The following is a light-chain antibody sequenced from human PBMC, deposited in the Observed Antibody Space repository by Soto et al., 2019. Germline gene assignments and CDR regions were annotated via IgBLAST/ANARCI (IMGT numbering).Light chain of an antibody. V-gene: IGLV1-40*01. Sequence: QSVLTQPPSVSGAPGQRVTISCTGSSSNIGSTYDVQWYQQLPGTAPKLLIHGNTDRPSGVPDRFSGSKSGTSASLAITGLQADDESYYYSQSSDDCLSALYVFVTGTKLTVL. CDR2: GNT. CDR3: QSSDDCLSALYV. J-gene: IGLJ1*01. CDR1: SSNIGSTYD.